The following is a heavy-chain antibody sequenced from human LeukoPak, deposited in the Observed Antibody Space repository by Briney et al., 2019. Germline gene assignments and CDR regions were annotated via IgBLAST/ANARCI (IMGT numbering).Heavy chain of an antibody. CDR2: IYTSGSN. CDR3: PRRNFVGGFQGDV. J-gene: IGHJ6*04. D-gene: IGHD3-9*01. V-gene: IGHV4-4*07. CDR1: DASITNHY. Sequence: SDTLSLTCTVSDASITNHYWGWIRQPAGKGLEWIGRIYTSGSNDYNPSLRSRLTISVDTSKNQFSLKLSSVTAAGTAVYYCPRRNFVGGFQGDVWGKGTTVTVSS.